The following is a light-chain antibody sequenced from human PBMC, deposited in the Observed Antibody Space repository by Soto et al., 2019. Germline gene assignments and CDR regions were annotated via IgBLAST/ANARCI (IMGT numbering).Light chain of an antibody. V-gene: IGLV1-40*01. CDR1: SSNIGAGYD. J-gene: IGLJ1*01. CDR2: GNS. Sequence: QSVLTQPPSVSGAPGQRVTISCTGSSSNIGAGYDVHWYQQLPATAPKLLIYGNSNRPSGVPDRFSGSKSGTSASLAITGLQAEYEADYYCQSYDSSLSGYVFGTGTKLTVL. CDR3: QSYDSSLSGYV.